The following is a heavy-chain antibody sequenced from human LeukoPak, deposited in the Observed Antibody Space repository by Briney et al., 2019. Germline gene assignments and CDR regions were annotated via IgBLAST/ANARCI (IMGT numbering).Heavy chain of an antibody. Sequence: PSETLSLTCAVYGGSFSGYYWSWIRQPPGKGLEWIREINHSGSTNYNPSLKSRVTISVDTSKNQFSLKLSSVTAADTAVYYCARGHHKLGYCSSTSCRTAFGYWGQGTLVTVSS. CDR3: ARGHHKLGYCSSTSCRTAFGY. V-gene: IGHV4-34*01. CDR1: GGSFSGYY. CDR2: INHSGST. D-gene: IGHD2-2*01. J-gene: IGHJ4*02.